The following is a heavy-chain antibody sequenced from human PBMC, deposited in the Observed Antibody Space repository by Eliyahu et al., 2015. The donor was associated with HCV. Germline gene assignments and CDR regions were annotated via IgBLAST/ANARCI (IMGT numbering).Heavy chain of an antibody. Sequence: VQVVESGGDLVQPGGSLRLTCXAXGXXVYXAXMSWVRQPPGKGLEWVSILYGTPHGTGRTYYAGSVYGRFSISRDTSKNTLYLQMNNLRVEDTAVYFCARSSYDVSLGYYFDLWGPGTLVTVSS. D-gene: IGHD2-2*01. CDR1: GXXVYXAX. J-gene: IGHJ2*01. CDR2: LYGTPHGTGRT. CDR3: ARSSYDVSLGYYFDL. V-gene: IGHV3-66*01.